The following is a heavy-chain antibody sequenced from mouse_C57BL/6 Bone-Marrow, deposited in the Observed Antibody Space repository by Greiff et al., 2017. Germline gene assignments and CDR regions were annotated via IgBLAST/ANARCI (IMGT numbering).Heavy chain of an antibody. J-gene: IGHJ1*03. CDR3: ARTDYYYGSSCGYFDV. D-gene: IGHD1-1*01. CDR1: GYTFTSYG. Sequence: QVQLKQSGAELARPGASVKLSCKASGYTFTSYGISWVKQRTGQGLEWIGEIYPRSGNTYYNEKFKGKATLTADKSSSTAYMELRSLSSENSAVYLCARTDYYYGSSCGYFDVWGTGTTGTVSS. CDR2: IYPRSGNT. V-gene: IGHV1-81*01.